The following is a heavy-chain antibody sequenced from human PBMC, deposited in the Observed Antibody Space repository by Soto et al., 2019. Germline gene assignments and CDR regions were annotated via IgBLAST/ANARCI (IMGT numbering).Heavy chain of an antibody. CDR1: GFTFSSYA. J-gene: IGHJ5*02. CDR3: ARDYMTTEGNWFDP. Sequence: QVQLVESGGGVVQPGRSLRLSCAASGFTFSSYAMHWVRQAPGKGLEWVAVISYDGSNKYYADSVKGRFTISRDNSKNTLYLQMNSLRAADTAVYYCARDYMTTEGNWFDPWGQGTLVTVSS. V-gene: IGHV3-30-3*01. CDR2: ISYDGSNK. D-gene: IGHD4-4*01.